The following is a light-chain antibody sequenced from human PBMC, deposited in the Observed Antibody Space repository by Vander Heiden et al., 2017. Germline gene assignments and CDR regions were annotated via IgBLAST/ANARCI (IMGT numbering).Light chain of an antibody. Sequence: QSALTQPASVSGSPGQSITISCTGTSSDVGGYNYVSWYQQHPGNAPKLMIYDVSNRPSGVSNRFSGSKSGNTASLTISGLQAEDEDDYYCSSYTSSRGVFGTGTKVTVL. CDR2: DVS. V-gene: IGLV2-14*01. J-gene: IGLJ1*01. CDR3: SSYTSSRGV. CDR1: SSDVGGYNY.